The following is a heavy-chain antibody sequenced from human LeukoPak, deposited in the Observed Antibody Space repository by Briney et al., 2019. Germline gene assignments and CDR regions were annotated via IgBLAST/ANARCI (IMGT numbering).Heavy chain of an antibody. Sequence: GGSLRLSCAASGFTFSSYGMHWVRQAPGKGLEWVAVIWYNGAHEYYADSVKGRFTISRDNSKNTLYLQMNSLRAEDTAVYYCARAYSGYDPSDYWGQGTLVTVSS. CDR2: IWYNGAHE. J-gene: IGHJ4*02. V-gene: IGHV3-33*01. D-gene: IGHD5-12*01. CDR1: GFTFSSYG. CDR3: ARAYSGYDPSDY.